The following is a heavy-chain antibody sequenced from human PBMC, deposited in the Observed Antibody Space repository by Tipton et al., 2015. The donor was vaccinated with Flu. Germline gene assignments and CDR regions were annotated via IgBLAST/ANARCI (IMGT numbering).Heavy chain of an antibody. CDR1: GFTFNSHA. CDR2: IWYDGNNK. CDR3: ARDQVGGSGSYYQGLPDY. Sequence: SLRLSCAASGFTFNSHAMHWVRQAPGKGLEWVAVIWYDGNNKYYADSAKGRFTISRDNSKNTLYLQMNSLRAEDTAMYYCARDQVGGSGSYYQGLPDYWGQGTLVTVSS. V-gene: IGHV3-33*01. D-gene: IGHD3-10*01. J-gene: IGHJ4*02.